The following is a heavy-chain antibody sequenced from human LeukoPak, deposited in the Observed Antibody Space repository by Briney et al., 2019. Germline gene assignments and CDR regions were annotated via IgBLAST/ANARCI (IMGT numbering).Heavy chain of an antibody. J-gene: IGHJ6*03. CDR1: GYTFTGYY. CDR3: ARVCSWQWGYYYYYMDV. V-gene: IGHV1-2*02. D-gene: IGHD6-13*01. Sequence: ASVKVSCKASGYTFTGYYMHWVRQAPGQGLEWMGWINPNSGGTNYAQKFQGRVTMTRDTSISTAYMELSRLRSDDTAVYYCARVCSWQWGYYYYYMDVWGKRTTVTISS. CDR2: INPNSGGT.